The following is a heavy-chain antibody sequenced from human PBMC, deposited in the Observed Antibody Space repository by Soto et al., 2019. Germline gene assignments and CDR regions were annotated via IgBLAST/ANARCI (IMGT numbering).Heavy chain of an antibody. Sequence: GGSLRLSCTASGFTFNNKWMHWVRQAPGKGLVWLSRIDGAAATTNYADSVRGRFTISRDNAKNIVFLHVNGLTDEDTAVYYCARGGAMGVDYWGQGTLVTVSS. CDR2: IDGAAATT. J-gene: IGHJ4*02. CDR3: ARGGAMGVDY. V-gene: IGHV3-74*01. CDR1: GFTFNNKW. D-gene: IGHD1-26*01.